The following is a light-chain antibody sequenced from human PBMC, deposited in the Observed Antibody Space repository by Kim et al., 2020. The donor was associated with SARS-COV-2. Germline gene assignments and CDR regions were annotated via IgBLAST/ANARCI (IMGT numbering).Light chain of an antibody. J-gene: IGKJ1*01. CDR2: KGA. V-gene: IGKV1-5*03. CDR3: QQYNSYWT. CDR1: QSIRSW. Sequence: AAAVGDRVTIYCRASQSIRSWVAWYQQKPGKAPKLLIYKGASLESGVPSRFSGSGSGTEFTLTISSLQPDDFATYYCQQYNSYWTFGQGTKVDIK.